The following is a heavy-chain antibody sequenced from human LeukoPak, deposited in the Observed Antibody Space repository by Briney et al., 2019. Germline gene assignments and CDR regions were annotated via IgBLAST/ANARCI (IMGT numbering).Heavy chain of an antibody. V-gene: IGHV1-18*01. D-gene: IGHD3-10*01. CDR1: GYTFTSYG. CDR3: ARAAVWFGELLVFDY. Sequence: ASVKVSCKASGYTFTSYGISWVRQAPGQGLEWMGWISAYNGNTNYAQKLQGRVTITADESTSTAYMELSSLRSEDTAVYYCARAAVWFGELLVFDYWGQGTLVTVSS. CDR2: ISAYNGNT. J-gene: IGHJ4*02.